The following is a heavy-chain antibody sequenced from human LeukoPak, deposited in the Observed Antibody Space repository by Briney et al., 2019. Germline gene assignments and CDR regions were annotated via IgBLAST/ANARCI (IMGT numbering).Heavy chain of an antibody. D-gene: IGHD5-18*01. CDR3: ARDRIQLWLLHY. CDR2: ISYDGSNK. J-gene: IGHJ4*02. Sequence: GRSLRLSCAASGFTFSSYAMHWVRQAPGKGLEWVAVISYDGSNKYYADSVKGRFTISRDNSKNTLYLQMNSLRAEDTAVYYCARDRIQLWLLHYWGQGTLVTVSS. V-gene: IGHV3-30*04. CDR1: GFTFSSYA.